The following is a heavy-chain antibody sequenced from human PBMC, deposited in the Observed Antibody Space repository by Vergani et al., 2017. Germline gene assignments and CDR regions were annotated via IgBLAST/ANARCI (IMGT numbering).Heavy chain of an antibody. D-gene: IGHD6-19*01. CDR1: GYTFTSYG. CDR3: ASGGSGWFDY. V-gene: IGHV1-3*04. Sequence: QVQLVQSGAEVKKPGASVKVSCKASGYTFTSYGISWVRQAPGQRLEWMGWINTGNGNTKYSQKFQGRVTITRDTSASTAYMELSSLRSEDTAVYYCASGGSGWFDYWGQGTLVTVSS. J-gene: IGHJ4*02. CDR2: INTGNGNT.